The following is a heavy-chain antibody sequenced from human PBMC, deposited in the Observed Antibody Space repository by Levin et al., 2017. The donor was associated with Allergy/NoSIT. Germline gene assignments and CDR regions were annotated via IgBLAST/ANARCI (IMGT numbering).Heavy chain of an antibody. D-gene: IGHD2-2*02. CDR2: INSDGSST. Sequence: HAGGSLRLSCAASGFTFSNYWMHWVRQAPGKGLVWVSRINSDGSSTTYADSVKGRFTISRDNAKNTLFLQMNSLRAEDTAVYYCARLASRSTSCYTCAFDIWGQGTMVTVSS. V-gene: IGHV3-74*01. CDR3: ARLASRSTSCYTCAFDI. J-gene: IGHJ3*02. CDR1: GFTFSNYW.